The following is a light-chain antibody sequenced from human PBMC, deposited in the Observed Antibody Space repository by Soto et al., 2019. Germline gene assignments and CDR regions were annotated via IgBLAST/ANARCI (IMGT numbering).Light chain of an antibody. CDR1: QTVGNNY. V-gene: IGKV3-20*01. CDR2: GAS. J-gene: IGKJ4*01. Sequence: EIVLTQSPGTLSLSPGERATLSCSASQTVGNNYLAWYQQKPGQTPRLLIHGASNRATGIPDRISGSGSGTDFTLFISRLEPEDFAVYYCQQYASSPLTFGGGTKVAIK. CDR3: QQYASSPLT.